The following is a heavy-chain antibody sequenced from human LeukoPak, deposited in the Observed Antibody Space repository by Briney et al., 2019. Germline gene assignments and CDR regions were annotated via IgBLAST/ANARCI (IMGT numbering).Heavy chain of an antibody. CDR3: ASLDI. J-gene: IGHJ3*02. V-gene: IGHV1-2*02. CDR1: GYTFSGYY. Sequence: ASVKVSCKASGYTFSGYYLHWVRQAPGQGLEWMGCVNPNSGGTNYAQKLQGRVTMTRDTSISTAYMELSGLISDDTAVYYCASLDIWGQGTMVTVSS. CDR2: VNPNSGGT.